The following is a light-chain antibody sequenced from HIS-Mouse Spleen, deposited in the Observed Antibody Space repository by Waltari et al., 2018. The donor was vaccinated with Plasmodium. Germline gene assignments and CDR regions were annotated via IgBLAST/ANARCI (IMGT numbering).Light chain of an antibody. CDR1: QGISSY. Sequence: AIRMTQSPSSFSASTGDRVTITCRASQGISSYLAWYQQKPGKAPKLLIYAASTLQSGVPSRFSGSGSGTDFTLTINSLEAEDAATYYCHQSSSLPWTFGQGTKVEIK. V-gene: IGKV1-8*01. CDR2: AAS. CDR3: HQSSSLPWT. J-gene: IGKJ1*01.